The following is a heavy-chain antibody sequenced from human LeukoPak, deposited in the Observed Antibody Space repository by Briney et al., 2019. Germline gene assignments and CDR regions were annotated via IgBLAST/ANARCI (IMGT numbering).Heavy chain of an antibody. V-gene: IGHV1-58*02. CDR3: AAVEGGYETPQGPFDY. CDR1: GFTFTSSA. CDR2: IVVGSGNT. Sequence: SVKVSCKXSGFTFTSSAMQWVRQARGQRLEWIGWIVVGSGNTNYSQKFQERVTITRDMSTSTAYMELSSLRSEDTAVYYCAAVEGGYETPQGPFDYWGQGTLVTVSS. D-gene: IGHD5-12*01. J-gene: IGHJ4*02.